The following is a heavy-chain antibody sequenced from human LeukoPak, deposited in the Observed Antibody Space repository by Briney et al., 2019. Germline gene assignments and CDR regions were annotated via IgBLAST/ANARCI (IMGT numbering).Heavy chain of an antibody. D-gene: IGHD6-13*01. J-gene: IGHJ4*02. V-gene: IGHV4-61*01. Sequence: PSETLSLTCTVSGGSVSSGSYYWSWIRQPPGKGLEWIGYIYYSGSTNYNPSLKSRVTISVDTSKNQFSLKLSSVTAADTAVYYCATAGGIAAAAIDYWGQGTLVTVSS. CDR2: IYYSGST. CDR1: GGSVSSGSYY. CDR3: ATAGGIAAAAIDY.